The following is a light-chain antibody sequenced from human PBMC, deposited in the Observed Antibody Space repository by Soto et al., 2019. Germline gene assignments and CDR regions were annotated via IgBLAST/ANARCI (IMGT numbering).Light chain of an antibody. CDR1: QSVRSNY. V-gene: IGKV3-20*01. CDR3: PQYASSPLT. CDR2: GAS. J-gene: IGKJ4*01. Sequence: EIVLTQSPGTLSLSSGERATLSCRASQSVRSNYLAWYQQKPGQAPRLLIYGASSRATGIPDRFGGSGSGTDFTLTISRLEPDDVAVYYCPQYASSPLTFGGGTKVEIK.